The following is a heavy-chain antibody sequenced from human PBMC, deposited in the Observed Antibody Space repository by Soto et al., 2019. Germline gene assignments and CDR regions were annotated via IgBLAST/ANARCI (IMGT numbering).Heavy chain of an antibody. V-gene: IGHV3-21*01. Sequence: GGSLRLSCAASGFTFSSYSMNWVRQAPGKGLEWVSSISSSSSYIYYADSVKGRFTISRDNAKNSLYLQMNSLRAEDTAVYYCARRIAAAGNYYYYGMDVWGQGTTATV. CDR1: GFTFSSYS. D-gene: IGHD6-13*01. CDR3: ARRIAAAGNYYYYGMDV. J-gene: IGHJ6*02. CDR2: ISSSSSYI.